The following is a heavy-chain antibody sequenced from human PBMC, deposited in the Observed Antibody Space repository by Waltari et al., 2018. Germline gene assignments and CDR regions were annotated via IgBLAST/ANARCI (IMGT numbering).Heavy chain of an antibody. CDR1: GGSFSGYY. V-gene: IGHV4-34*01. Sequence: QVPLQQWGAGLLKPSETLSLTCAVYGGSFSGYYWSWIRRPPGKGLEWIGEINHSGSTNYNPSLKSRVTISVDTSKNQFSLKLSSVTAADTAVYYCARRQNRGFNWIPFDYWGQGTLVTVSS. CDR2: INHSGST. CDR3: ARRQNRGFNWIPFDY. J-gene: IGHJ4*02. D-gene: IGHD2-2*03.